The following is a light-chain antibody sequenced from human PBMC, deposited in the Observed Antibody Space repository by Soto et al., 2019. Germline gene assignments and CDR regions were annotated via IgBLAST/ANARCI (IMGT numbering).Light chain of an antibody. Sequence: DIQMTQSPSSLSASVGDRVTITCRTSQSIRSFLNWYQQKPGTVPKPLISSSSTLESGVPSRFSGGGSGTDFTLTISNLQPEDFATYFCQQNYLSPWTFGPGTKVDIK. CDR2: SSS. V-gene: IGKV1-39*01. J-gene: IGKJ1*01. CDR1: QSIRSF. CDR3: QQNYLSPWT.